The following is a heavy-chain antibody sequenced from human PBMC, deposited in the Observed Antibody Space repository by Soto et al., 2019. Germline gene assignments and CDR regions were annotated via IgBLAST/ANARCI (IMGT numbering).Heavy chain of an antibody. CDR1: GFTFSSYW. CDR3: ASRGVSDLHWYFDL. Sequence: GSLRLSCAASGFTFSSYWMSWVRQAPGKGLEWVANIKQDGSEKYYVDSVKGRFTISRDNAKNSLYLQMNSLRAEDTAVYYCASRGVSDLHWYFDLWGRGTLVTVSS. J-gene: IGHJ2*01. D-gene: IGHD2-8*01. V-gene: IGHV3-7*01. CDR2: IKQDGSEK.